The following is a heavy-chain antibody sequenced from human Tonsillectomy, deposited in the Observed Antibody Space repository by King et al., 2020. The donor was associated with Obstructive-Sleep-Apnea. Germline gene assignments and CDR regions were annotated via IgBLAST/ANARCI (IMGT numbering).Heavy chain of an antibody. Sequence: VQLVESGGALVQPGGSLRVSCAASGLSVRSNYMSWVRQAPGKGLEWVSVIYSHGTTSYADSVKGRFTISRDNSKNTLNLQMTSLRVEDTAVYYCARGPSVEHSTNWFDPWGQGTLVTVSS. CDR1: GLSVRSNY. V-gene: IGHV3-66*01. D-gene: IGHD6-6*01. CDR3: ARGPSVEHSTNWFDP. J-gene: IGHJ5*02. CDR2: IYSHGTT.